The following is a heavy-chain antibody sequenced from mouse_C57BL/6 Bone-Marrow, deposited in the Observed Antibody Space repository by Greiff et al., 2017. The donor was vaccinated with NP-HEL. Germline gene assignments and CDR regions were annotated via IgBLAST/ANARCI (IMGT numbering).Heavy chain of an antibody. Sequence: ESGPGLVKPSQSLSLTCSVTGYSITSGYYWNWIRQFPGNKLEWMGYISYDGSNNYNPSLKNRISITRDTSKNQFFLKLNSVTTEDTATYYCARMGTTPWYFDVWGTGTTVTVSS. V-gene: IGHV3-6*01. D-gene: IGHD2-1*01. J-gene: IGHJ1*03. CDR1: GYSITSGYY. CDR3: ARMGTTPWYFDV. CDR2: ISYDGSN.